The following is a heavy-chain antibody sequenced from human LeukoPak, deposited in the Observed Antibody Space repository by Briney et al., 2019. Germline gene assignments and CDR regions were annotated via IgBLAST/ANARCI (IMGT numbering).Heavy chain of an antibody. D-gene: IGHD6-13*01. V-gene: IGHV1-18*01. CDR1: GYTFATYG. Sequence: ASVKVSCKASGYTFATYGFCWVRQAPGHGLEWMGWISANSGKTDYAQKFQGRVTMTTDTSTTTAYMELRSLGPDDTALYFCAKVAGDRMDHWGQGTLLTVSS. CDR2: ISANSGKT. CDR3: AKVAGDRMDH. J-gene: IGHJ4*02.